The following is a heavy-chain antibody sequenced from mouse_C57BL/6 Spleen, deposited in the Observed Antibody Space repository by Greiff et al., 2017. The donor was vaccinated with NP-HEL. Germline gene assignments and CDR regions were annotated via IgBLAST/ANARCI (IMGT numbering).Heavy chain of an antibody. CDR3: ARGSNSYYFDY. CDR1: GYSITSGYY. Sequence: EVQLQESGPGLVKPSQSLSLTCSVTGYSITSGYYWNWIRQFPGNKLEWMGYISYDGSNNYNPSLKNRISITRDTSKNQFFLKLNSVTTEDTATYYCARGSNSYYFDYWGQGTTLTVSS. CDR2: ISYDGSN. V-gene: IGHV3-6*01. D-gene: IGHD2-5*01. J-gene: IGHJ2*01.